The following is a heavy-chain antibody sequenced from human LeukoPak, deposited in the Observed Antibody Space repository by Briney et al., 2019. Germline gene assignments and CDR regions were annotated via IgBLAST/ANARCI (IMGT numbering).Heavy chain of an antibody. Sequence: SETLSLTCTVSGGSISSGSYYWSWIRQPAGKGLEWIGRIYTSGSTNYNPSLKSRVTISVDTSKNQFSLKLSSVTAADTAVYYCARGPNLQPYYYYYYYMDVWGKGTTVTVSS. CDR3: ARGPNLQPYYYYYYYMDV. CDR1: GGSISSGSYY. V-gene: IGHV4-61*02. J-gene: IGHJ6*03. D-gene: IGHD1-1*01. CDR2: IYTSGST.